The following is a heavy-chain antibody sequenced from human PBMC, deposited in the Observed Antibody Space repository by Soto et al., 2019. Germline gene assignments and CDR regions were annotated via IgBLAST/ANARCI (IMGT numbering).Heavy chain of an antibody. J-gene: IGHJ4*02. D-gene: IGHD4-17*01. CDR2: INHSGST. CDR1: GGSFSGYY. CDR3: ASSRTGDLDY. Sequence: TADTLSLTCAVYGGSFSGYYWSWIRQPPGKGLEWIGEINHSGSTNYNPSLKSRVTISVDKSKNQFSLKLSSVTAADTAVYYCASSRTGDLDYWGQGTLVTVSS. V-gene: IGHV4-34*01.